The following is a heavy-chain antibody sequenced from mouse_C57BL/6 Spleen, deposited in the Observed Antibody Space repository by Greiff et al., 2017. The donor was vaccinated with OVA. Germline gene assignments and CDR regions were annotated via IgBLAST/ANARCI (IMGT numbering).Heavy chain of an antibody. CDR1: GFTFSSYA. CDR2: ISDGGSYT. V-gene: IGHV5-4*01. Sequence: EVKVVESGGGLVKPGGSLKLSCAASGFTFSSYAMSWVRQTPEKRLEWVATISDGGSYTYYPDNVKGRFTISRDNAKNNLYLQMSHLKSEDTAMYYCARDRPTKGFAYWGQGTLVTVSA. D-gene: IGHD2-10*01. J-gene: IGHJ3*01. CDR3: ARDRPTKGFAY.